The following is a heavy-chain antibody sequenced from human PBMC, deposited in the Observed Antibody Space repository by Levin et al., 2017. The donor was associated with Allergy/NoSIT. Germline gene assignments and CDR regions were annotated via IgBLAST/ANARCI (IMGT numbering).Heavy chain of an antibody. D-gene: IGHD5-12*01. CDR2: IYTSGST. Sequence: LRLSCTVSGGSISSGSYYWSWIRQPAGKGLEWIGRIYTSGSTNYNPSLKSRVTISVDTSKNQFSLKLSSVTAADTAVYYCARAGYSGYVGQGSRDYYYYYMDVWGKGTTVTVSS. V-gene: IGHV4-61*02. CDR1: GGSISSGSYY. J-gene: IGHJ6*03. CDR3: ARAGYSGYVGQGSRDYYYYYMDV.